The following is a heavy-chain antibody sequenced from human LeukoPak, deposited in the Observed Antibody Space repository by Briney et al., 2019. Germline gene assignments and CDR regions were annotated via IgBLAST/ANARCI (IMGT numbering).Heavy chain of an antibody. CDR2: IIPIFGTA. D-gene: IGHD3-9*01. CDR1: GGTFSNYA. J-gene: IGHJ4*02. CDR3: ARDFSAKDYDILTGYYILGY. V-gene: IGHV1-69*13. Sequence: SVKVSCKASGGTFSNYAISWVRQAPGQGLEWMGGIIPIFGTANYAQKFQGRVTITADESTSTAYMELSSLRSEDTAVYYCARDFSAKDYDILTGYYILGYWGQGTLVTVSS.